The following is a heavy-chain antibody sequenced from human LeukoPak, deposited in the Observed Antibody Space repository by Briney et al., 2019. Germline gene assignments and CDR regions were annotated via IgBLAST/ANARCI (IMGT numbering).Heavy chain of an antibody. CDR3: AREFEVDSSSWAY. D-gene: IGHD6-6*01. CDR1: GYTFTSYG. V-gene: IGHV1-2*02. CDR2: INPNSGGT. J-gene: IGHJ4*02. Sequence: GASVKVSCKASGYTFTSYGISWVRQAPGQGLEWMGWINPNSGGTNYAQKFQGRVTMTRDTSISTAYMELSRLRSDDTAVYYCAREFEVDSSSWAYWGQGTLVTVSS.